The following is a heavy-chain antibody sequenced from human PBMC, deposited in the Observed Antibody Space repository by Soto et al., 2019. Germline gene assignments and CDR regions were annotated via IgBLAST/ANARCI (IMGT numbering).Heavy chain of an antibody. Sequence: QLQLQESGPGLVKPSETLSLTCTVSGGSITTGTYSWGWIRQPPGKGLEWIGNSYFTGNTHYNPSSNSRVTMSVETHKDLFSLSLSSVTAADTAVYYCARRQPGYSSSWLDYWEQGTLVTVSS. CDR1: GGSITTGTYS. CDR2: SYFTGNT. V-gene: IGHV4-39*01. J-gene: IGHJ4*02. CDR3: ARRQPGYSSSWLDY. D-gene: IGHD6-13*01.